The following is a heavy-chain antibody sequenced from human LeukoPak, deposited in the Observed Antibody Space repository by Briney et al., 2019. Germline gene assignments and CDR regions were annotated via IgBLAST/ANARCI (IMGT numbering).Heavy chain of an antibody. CDR1: GFTFSSYA. CDR3: TKEYYYGGSLGQGRGYFDY. V-gene: IGHV3-23*01. CDR2: IRGTGSST. Sequence: GGSLRLSCGASGFTFSSYAMAWVRQAPGKGLEWVSAIRGTGSSTYFADSVKGRFTISRDNSKSTLYLQMNSLRAEDTAIYFCTKEYYYGGSLGQGRGYFDYWGQGTLVTVSS. D-gene: IGHD2-21*01. J-gene: IGHJ4*02.